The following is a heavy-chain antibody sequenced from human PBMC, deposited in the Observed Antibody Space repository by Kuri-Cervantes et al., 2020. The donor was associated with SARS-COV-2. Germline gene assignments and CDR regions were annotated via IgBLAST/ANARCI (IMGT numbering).Heavy chain of an antibody. J-gene: IGHJ6*02. CDR3: TTVGTGYSYGFDYYGMDV. Sequence: ETLSLTCAASGFTFSNAWMNWVRQAPGKGLEWVGRIKSKTYGGTTDYAAPVEGRFTISRDDSKNTLYLQMNSLKTEDTAVYYCTTVGTGYSYGFDYYGMDVWGQGTTVTVSS. CDR1: GFTFSNAW. V-gene: IGHV3-15*07. D-gene: IGHD5-18*01. CDR2: IKSKTYGGTT.